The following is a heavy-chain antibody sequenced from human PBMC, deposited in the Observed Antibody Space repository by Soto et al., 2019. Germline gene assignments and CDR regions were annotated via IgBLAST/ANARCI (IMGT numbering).Heavy chain of an antibody. D-gene: IGHD6-13*01. CDR1: GDSVSSNSAA. CDR2: TYYRSKWYN. J-gene: IGHJ4*02. Sequence: QVQLQQSGPGLVKPSQTLSLTCAISGDSVSSNSAAWNWIRQSPSRGLEWLGRTYYRSKWYNDYAVSVKSRITINPDTSKNQFSLQLNSVTPEDTAVYYCARDKGFGSSWCGPVSSPFDYWGQGTLVTVSS. CDR3: ARDKGFGSSWCGPVSSPFDY. V-gene: IGHV6-1*01.